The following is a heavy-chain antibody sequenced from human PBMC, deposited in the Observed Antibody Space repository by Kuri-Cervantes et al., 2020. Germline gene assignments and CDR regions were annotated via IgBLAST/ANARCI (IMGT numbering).Heavy chain of an antibody. CDR3: ARQRGSYSGSYFDY. D-gene: IGHD1-26*01. Sequence: SETLSLTCAVYGGSFSGYYWSWIRQSPGKGLEWIGSIYYSGSTYYNPSLKSRVTISVDTSKNQFSLKLSSVTAADTAVYYCARQRGSYSGSYFDYWGQGTLVTVSS. J-gene: IGHJ4*02. CDR2: IYYSGST. V-gene: IGHV4-34*01. CDR1: GGSFSGYY.